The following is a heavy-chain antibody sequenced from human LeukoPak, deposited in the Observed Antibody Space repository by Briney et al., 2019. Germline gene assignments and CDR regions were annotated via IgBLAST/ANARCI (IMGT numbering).Heavy chain of an antibody. CDR1: GGSFSGYY. CDR3: ARLGFGGWTPVDY. CDR2: INHSGST. J-gene: IGHJ4*02. V-gene: IGHV4-34*01. D-gene: IGHD6-19*01. Sequence: PSETLSLTCAVYGGSFSGYYWSWIRQPPGKGLEWIGEINHSGSTNYNPSLKSRVTISVDTSKNQFSLKLSSVTAADTAVYYCARLGFGGWTPVDYWGQGTLVTVST.